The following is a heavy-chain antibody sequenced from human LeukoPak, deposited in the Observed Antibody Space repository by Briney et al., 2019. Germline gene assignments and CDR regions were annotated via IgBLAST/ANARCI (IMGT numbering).Heavy chain of an antibody. CDR3: ALYYYDSSGYPYFDY. V-gene: IGHV3-30*02. Sequence: GGSLRLSCAASGFTFSSYGMHWVRQDPGKGLEWVAFIRYDGSDKYYADSVKGRFTISRDNSKNTLYLQMNSLRAEDTAVYYCALYYYDSSGYPYFDYWGQGTLVTVSS. D-gene: IGHD3-22*01. CDR2: IRYDGSDK. J-gene: IGHJ4*02. CDR1: GFTFSSYG.